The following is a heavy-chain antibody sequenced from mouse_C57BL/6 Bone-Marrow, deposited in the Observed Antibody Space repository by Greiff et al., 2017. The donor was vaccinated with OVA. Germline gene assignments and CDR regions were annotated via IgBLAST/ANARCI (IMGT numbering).Heavy chain of an antibody. CDR3: AREGRSLPPLDFDY. J-gene: IGHJ2*01. Sequence: RVEPGASVKISCKASGYSFTDYNMNWVKQSNGKSLEWIGVINPNYGTTSYNQKFKGKATLTVDQSSSTAYMQLNSLTSEDSAVYYCAREGRSLPPLDFDYWGQGTTLTVSS. V-gene: IGHV1-39*01. D-gene: IGHD5-5*01. CDR1: GYSFTDYN. CDR2: INPNYGTT.